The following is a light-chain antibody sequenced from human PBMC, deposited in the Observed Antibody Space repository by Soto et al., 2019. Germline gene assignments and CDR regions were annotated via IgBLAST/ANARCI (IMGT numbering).Light chain of an antibody. CDR2: GVS. V-gene: IGKV3-20*01. CDR3: QQYCSSPFT. CDR1: QTITLNY. Sequence: EIVLTQSPGTLSLSPGERATLSCRASQTITLNYLAWYQQKPGQAPKLLIYGVSTRATGIPDKFSGSGSGTDFTLTISRLEPEDFAVYCCQQYCSSPFTFGHGSKVDIK. J-gene: IGKJ3*01.